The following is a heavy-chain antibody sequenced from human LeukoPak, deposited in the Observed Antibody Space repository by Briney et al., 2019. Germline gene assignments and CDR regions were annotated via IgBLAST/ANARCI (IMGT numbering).Heavy chain of an antibody. CDR2: IYYSGST. D-gene: IGHD2-2*01. CDR1: GGSISSSSYY. V-gene: IGHV4-39*01. Sequence: SETLSLTCTVSGGSISSSSYYWGWIRQPPGKGLEWIGSIYYSGSTYYNPSLKSRVTISVDTSKNQFSLKLSSVTAADTAVYYCARRAGYCSSTSCYAGAFDIWGQGTMVTVSS. J-gene: IGHJ3*02. CDR3: ARRAGYCSSTSCYAGAFDI.